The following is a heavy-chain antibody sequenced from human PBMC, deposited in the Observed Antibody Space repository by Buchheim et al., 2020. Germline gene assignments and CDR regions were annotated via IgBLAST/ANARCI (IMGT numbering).Heavy chain of an antibody. Sequence: EVQLLESGGGLVQPGGSLRLSCAASGFTFSKYAMSWVRQAPGKGLEWVSSISGNAISTYYAGSVKGRFAISRDNSKNTLLLQMNSLRVEDTAVYYCAKDQNYDFWSGYSGFDYWGQGTL. D-gene: IGHD3-3*01. CDR2: ISGNAIST. V-gene: IGHV3-23*01. J-gene: IGHJ4*02. CDR3: AKDQNYDFWSGYSGFDY. CDR1: GFTFSKYA.